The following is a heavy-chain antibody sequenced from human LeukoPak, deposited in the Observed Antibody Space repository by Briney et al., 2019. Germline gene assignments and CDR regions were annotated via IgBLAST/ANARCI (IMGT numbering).Heavy chain of an antibody. CDR3: ASVTPLDY. V-gene: IGHV4-34*01. CDR1: GGSFSGHY. D-gene: IGHD4-23*01. CDR2: INHSGST. J-gene: IGHJ4*02. Sequence: SETLSLTCAVYGGSFSGHYWSWIRQPPGKGLEWIGEINHSGSTNYNPSLKSRVTISVDTSKNQFSLKLSSVTAADTAVYYCASVTPLDYWGQGTLVTVSS.